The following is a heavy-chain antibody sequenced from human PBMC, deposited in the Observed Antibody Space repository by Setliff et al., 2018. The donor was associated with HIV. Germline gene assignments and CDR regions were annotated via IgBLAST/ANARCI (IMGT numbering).Heavy chain of an antibody. CDR2: IYYSGST. V-gene: IGHV4-39*01. CDR1: GGSISSGGDY. CDR3: ARSGSGWFLSY. J-gene: IGHJ4*02. D-gene: IGHD6-19*01. Sequence: SETLSLTCTASGGSISSGGDYWSGIRQHPGKGLGWIGNIYYSGSTYYNPSLKSRVTISVDTSKNQISLKLSSVTAADTAVYYCARSGSGWFLSYWGQGTLVTVSS.